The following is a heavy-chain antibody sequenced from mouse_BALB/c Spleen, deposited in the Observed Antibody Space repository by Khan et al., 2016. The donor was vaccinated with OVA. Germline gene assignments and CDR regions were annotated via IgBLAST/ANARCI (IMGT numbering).Heavy chain of an antibody. CDR3: ARGYFGNCDFAY. J-gene: IGHJ3*01. Sequence: QVQLKQSGAELAKPGASVKLSCRTSGYTFTNYWIQWVKQRPGQGLGWIGEIFPGTGTTYYNENFKGKATLTIDTSSSTVYMLLSSLTSEDSAVYFCARGYFGNCDFAYWGQGTLVTVSA. V-gene: IGHV1S132*01. CDR2: IFPGTGTT. CDR1: GYTFTNYW. D-gene: IGHD2-1*01.